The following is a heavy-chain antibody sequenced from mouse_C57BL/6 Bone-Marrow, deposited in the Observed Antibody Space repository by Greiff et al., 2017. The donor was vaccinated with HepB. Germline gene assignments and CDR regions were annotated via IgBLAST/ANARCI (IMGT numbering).Heavy chain of an antibody. J-gene: IGHJ2*01. CDR2: IHPSDSDT. CDR3: AILSTDY. Sequence: VKQRPGQGLEWIGRIHPSDSDTNYNQKFKGKATLTVDKSSSTAYMQLSSLTSEDSAVYYCAILSTDYWGQGTTLTVSS. D-gene: IGHD1-1*01. V-gene: IGHV1-74*01.